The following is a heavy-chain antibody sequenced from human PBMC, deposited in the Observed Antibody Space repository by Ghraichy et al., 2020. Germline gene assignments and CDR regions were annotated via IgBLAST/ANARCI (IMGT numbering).Heavy chain of an antibody. CDR3: AKENGTEGFDY. J-gene: IGHJ4*02. D-gene: IGHD1-14*01. CDR1: GFTFRYYA. CDR2: ISGSGGDT. V-gene: IGHV3-23*01. Sequence: GGSLRLSCAASGFTFRYYAMSWVRQAPGKGLEWISAISGSGGDTYYADSVKGRFTISRDNSKDSVSLQMNSLRAEDTAVYYCAKENGTEGFDYWGQGTLVSVAS.